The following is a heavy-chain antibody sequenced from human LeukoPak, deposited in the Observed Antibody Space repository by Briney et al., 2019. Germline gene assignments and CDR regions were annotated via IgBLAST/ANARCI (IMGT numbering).Heavy chain of an antibody. V-gene: IGHV3-23*01. D-gene: IGHD6-19*01. Sequence: GGSLRLSCAASGLTFSSYAMSWVRQAPGKGLEWVSAISGSGGSTYYADSVKGRFTISRDNSKNTLYLQMNSLRAEDTAVYYCAKDWWYSSGWPFDYWGQGTLVTVSS. J-gene: IGHJ4*02. CDR2: ISGSGGST. CDR1: GLTFSSYA. CDR3: AKDWWYSSGWPFDY.